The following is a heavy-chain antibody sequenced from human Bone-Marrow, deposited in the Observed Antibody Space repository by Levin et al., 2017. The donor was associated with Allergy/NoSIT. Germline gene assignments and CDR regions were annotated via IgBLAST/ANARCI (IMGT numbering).Heavy chain of an antibody. V-gene: IGHV4-34*01. CDR2: INHSGST. D-gene: IGHD3-3*01. Sequence: SETLSLTCAVYGGSFSGYYWSWTRQPPGKGLEWIGEINHSGSTNYNPSLKSRVTISVDTSKNQFSLKLSSVTAADTAVYYCARGARFLEWPYYFDYWGQGTLVTVSS. J-gene: IGHJ4*02. CDR3: ARGARFLEWPYYFDY. CDR1: GGSFSGYY.